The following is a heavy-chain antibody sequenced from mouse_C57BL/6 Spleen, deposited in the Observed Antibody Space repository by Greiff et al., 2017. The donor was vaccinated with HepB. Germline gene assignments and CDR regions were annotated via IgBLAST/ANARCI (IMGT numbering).Heavy chain of an antibody. V-gene: IGHV5-6*01. Sequence: EVQLVESGGDLVKPGGSLKLSCAASGFTFSSYGMSWVRQTPDKRLEWVATISSGGSYTYYPDSVKGRFTISRDNAKNTLYLQMSSLKSEDTAMYYCARDSSGLYYFDYWGQGTTLTVSS. CDR3: ARDSSGLYYFDY. CDR1: GFTFSSYG. D-gene: IGHD3-2*02. J-gene: IGHJ2*01. CDR2: ISSGGSYT.